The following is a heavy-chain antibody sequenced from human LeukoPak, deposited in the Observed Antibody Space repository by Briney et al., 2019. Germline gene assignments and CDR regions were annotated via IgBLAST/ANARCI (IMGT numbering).Heavy chain of an antibody. CDR1: GFTFSSYS. CDR3: AKSVLWFGELLGPNFDY. J-gene: IGHJ4*02. Sequence: PGGSLRLSCAASGFTFSSYSMNWVRQAPGKGLEWVSSISSSSSYIYYADSVKGRFTISRDNAKNSLYLQMNSLRAEDTAVYYCAKSVLWFGELLGPNFDYWGQGTLVAVSS. V-gene: IGHV3-21*01. D-gene: IGHD3-10*01. CDR2: ISSSSSYI.